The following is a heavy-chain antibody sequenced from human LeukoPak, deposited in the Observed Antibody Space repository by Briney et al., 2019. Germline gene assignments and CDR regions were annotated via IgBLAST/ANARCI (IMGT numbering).Heavy chain of an antibody. CDR2: ISGSGGST. D-gene: IGHD6-19*01. J-gene: IGHJ4*02. Sequence: GGSLRLSCEASGFTFSSYAMSWVRQAPGKGLGWVSAISGSGGSTYYADSVKGRFTISKDNSKNTLYLQMNSLRAEDTAVYYCARVSSSSGLDYWGQGTLVTVSS. CDR3: ARVSSSSGLDY. CDR1: GFTFSSYA. V-gene: IGHV3-23*01.